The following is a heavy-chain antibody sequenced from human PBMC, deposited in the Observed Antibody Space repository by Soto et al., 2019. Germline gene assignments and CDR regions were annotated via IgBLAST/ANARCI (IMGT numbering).Heavy chain of an antibody. J-gene: IGHJ6*02. CDR3: ARVRRFQHEYGMDV. CDR1: GASITQYY. CDR2: VSSTGST. Sequence: SETLSLTCTVSGASITQYYWNWIRQSPGKGLEWIVSVSSTGSTVYNPSLTSRVTVSLDTSKNQFSLTLSSVTAADTAVYHCARVRRFQHEYGMDVWGQGTTVTVSS. V-gene: IGHV4-59*01. D-gene: IGHD3-3*01.